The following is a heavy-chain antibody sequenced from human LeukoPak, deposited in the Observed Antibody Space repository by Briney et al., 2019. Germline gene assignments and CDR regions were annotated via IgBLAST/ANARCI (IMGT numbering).Heavy chain of an antibody. Sequence: PSQTLSLTCAVSGGSISSGGYSWSWIRQPPGKGLEWIGYIYHSGSTYYNPSLKSRVTISVDRSKNQFSLKLSSVTAADTAVYYCARVHLGAFDIWGQGTMVTVSS. D-gene: IGHD3-16*01. CDR3: ARVHLGAFDI. CDR2: IYHSGST. J-gene: IGHJ3*02. CDR1: GGSISSGGYS. V-gene: IGHV4-30-2*01.